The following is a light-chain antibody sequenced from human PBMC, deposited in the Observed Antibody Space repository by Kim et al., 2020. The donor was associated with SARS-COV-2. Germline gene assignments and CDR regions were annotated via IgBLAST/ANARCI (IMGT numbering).Light chain of an antibody. V-gene: IGLV1-47*01. J-gene: IGLJ3*02. Sequence: PGQRVTISCSRSRSNIGSNYVYWNQQLPGTAPKLLIYRNNQRPSGVPDRFSGSKSGTSASRAISGLRSEDEADYYCAAWDDSLSGVFGGGTQLTVL. CDR3: AAWDDSLSGV. CDR1: RSNIGSNY. CDR2: RNN.